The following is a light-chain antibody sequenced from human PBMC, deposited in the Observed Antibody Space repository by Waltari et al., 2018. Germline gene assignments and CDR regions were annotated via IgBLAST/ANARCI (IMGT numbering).Light chain of an antibody. CDR3: QHYHTFPLT. Sequence: DIQMTQSPSSLSASVGDRVTITCRASQVISNDLAWYQQRPGEIPKLLICEASSLQSGIPSRFSGSGSGTDFTLTISSLQSEDFASYYCQHYHTFPLTFGG. CDR1: QVISND. J-gene: IGKJ4*01. CDR2: EAS. V-gene: IGKV1-27*01.